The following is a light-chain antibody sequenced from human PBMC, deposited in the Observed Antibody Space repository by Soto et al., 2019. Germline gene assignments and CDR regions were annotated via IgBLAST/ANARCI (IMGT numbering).Light chain of an antibody. CDR1: ASNIGSNT. J-gene: IGLJ2*01. V-gene: IGLV1-44*01. Sequence: QLVLTQPPSASGTPGQRVTISCSGGASNIGSNTVSWYQQLPGTAPKLLIYITDQRPSGVPDRISGSKSGTSASLAISGLQSEDEADYYCAAWDDSLNGPVFGGGTQLTVL. CDR3: AAWDDSLNGPV. CDR2: ITD.